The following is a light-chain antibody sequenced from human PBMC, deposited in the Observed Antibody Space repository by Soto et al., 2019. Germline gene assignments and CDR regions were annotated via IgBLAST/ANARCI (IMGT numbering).Light chain of an antibody. Sequence: QSVLTQPASVSGSPGQSITISCTGTSSDVRSYNLVSWYQQHPGKAPKLMIYKGSKRPSGVSNRFSGSKSGNTASLTISGLQAEDEADYYCCSYAGSSTSHVVFGGGTQLTVL. CDR1: SSDVRSYNL. CDR3: CSYAGSSTSHVV. J-gene: IGLJ2*01. V-gene: IGLV2-23*01. CDR2: KGS.